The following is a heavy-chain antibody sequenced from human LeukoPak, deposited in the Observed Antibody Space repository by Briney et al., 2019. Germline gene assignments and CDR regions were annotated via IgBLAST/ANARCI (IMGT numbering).Heavy chain of an antibody. CDR1: GFTFSSYA. CDR3: ANSRDTGYSSGWSNFDY. V-gene: IGHV3-23*01. Sequence: GGSLRLSCAASGFTFSSYAMSWVRQAPGKGLEWVSAISGSGGSTYYADSVKGRFTISRDNSKDTLYLQMNSLRAEDTAVYYCANSRDTGYSSGWSNFDYWGQGTLVTVSS. J-gene: IGHJ4*02. CDR2: ISGSGGST. D-gene: IGHD6-19*01.